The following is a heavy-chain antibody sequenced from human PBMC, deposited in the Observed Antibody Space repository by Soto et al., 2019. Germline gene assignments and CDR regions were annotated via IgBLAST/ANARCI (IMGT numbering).Heavy chain of an antibody. D-gene: IGHD3-10*01. CDR1: GGSFSGYY. J-gene: IGHJ4*02. V-gene: IGHV4-34*01. Sequence: QVQLQQWGAGLLKPSETLSLTCAVYGGSFSGYYWSWIRQPPGKGLECIGEINHSGSTNYNPSLKSRVTISVDTAKNQFSLKLSSVTAADTAVYYCARNRNPMVRGVIIGSYYVDYWGQGTLVTVSS. CDR2: INHSGST. CDR3: ARNRNPMVRGVIIGSYYVDY.